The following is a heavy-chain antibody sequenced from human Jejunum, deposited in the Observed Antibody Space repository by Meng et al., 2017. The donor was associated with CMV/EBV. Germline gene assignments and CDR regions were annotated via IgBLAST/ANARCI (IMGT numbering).Heavy chain of an antibody. CDR3: ARAGAELTAHLDF. J-gene: IGHJ4*02. CDR1: GYAFTIFG. Sequence: QVSLVQSGGEVKKPGASVKVSCKSSGYAFTIFGISWVRQAPGQGLEWMGWISAKDGYTKYAQQFHDRVTMTTDTSTSTAYMELRSLRSDDTAVYYCARAGAELTAHLDFWGQGTLVTVPS. CDR2: ISAKDGYT. D-gene: IGHD1-26*01. V-gene: IGHV1-18*01.